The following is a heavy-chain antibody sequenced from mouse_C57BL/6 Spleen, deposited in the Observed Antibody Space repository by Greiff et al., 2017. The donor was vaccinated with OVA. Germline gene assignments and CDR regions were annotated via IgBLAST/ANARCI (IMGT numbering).Heavy chain of an antibody. D-gene: IGHD4-1*01. V-gene: IGHV1-55*01. CDR1: GYTFTSYW. CDR2: IYPGSGST. CDR3: ARWANWDGGYHYAMDY. Sequence: QVQLQQPGAELVKPGASVKMSCKASGYTFTSYWITWVKQRPGQGLEWIGDIYPGSGSTNYNEKFKSKATLTVDTSSSTAYMQLSSLTSEDSAVYYCARWANWDGGYHYAMDYWGQGTSVTVSS. J-gene: IGHJ4*01.